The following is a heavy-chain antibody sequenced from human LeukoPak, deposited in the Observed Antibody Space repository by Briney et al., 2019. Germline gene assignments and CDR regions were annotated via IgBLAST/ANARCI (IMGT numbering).Heavy chain of an antibody. V-gene: IGHV4-61*02. Sequence: SQTLSLTCTVSGGSISSGSYYWSWIRQPAGKGLEWIGRIYTSGSTNYNPSLKSRVTISVDTSKNQFSLKLSSVTAADTAVYYCARGNIVVVPAAIMPPGNWGKGTTVTVSS. CDR2: IYTSGST. CDR3: ARGNIVVVPAAIMPPGN. CDR1: GGSISSGSYY. D-gene: IGHD2-2*01. J-gene: IGHJ6*04.